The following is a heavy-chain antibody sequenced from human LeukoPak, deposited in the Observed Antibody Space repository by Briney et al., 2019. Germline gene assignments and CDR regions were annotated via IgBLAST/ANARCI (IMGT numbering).Heavy chain of an antibody. Sequence: GGSLRLSCAASGFTFSSYGMHWVRQAPGKGLEWVAVISYDGSNKYYADSVKGRFTISRDNSKNTLYLQMNSLRAEDTAVYYCAKAGAGGDAFDIWGQGTMVTVSS. CDR2: ISYDGSNK. D-gene: IGHD2-8*02. J-gene: IGHJ3*02. CDR1: GFTFSSYG. V-gene: IGHV3-30*18. CDR3: AKAGAGGDAFDI.